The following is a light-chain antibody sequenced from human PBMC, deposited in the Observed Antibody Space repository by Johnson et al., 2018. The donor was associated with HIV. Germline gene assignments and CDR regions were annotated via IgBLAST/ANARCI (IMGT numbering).Light chain of an antibody. CDR1: SSNIGNNY. V-gene: IGLV1-51*02. CDR2: EKN. Sequence: QSVLTQPPSVSAAPGQKVTISCSGSSSNIGNNYVSWYQQLPGTAPKLLIYEKNKRPSGIPDRFSGSKSGTSVTLDITGLQTGDEADYYCGTWDSSLSVYVFGTGTKVTVL. J-gene: IGLJ1*01. CDR3: GTWDSSLSVYV.